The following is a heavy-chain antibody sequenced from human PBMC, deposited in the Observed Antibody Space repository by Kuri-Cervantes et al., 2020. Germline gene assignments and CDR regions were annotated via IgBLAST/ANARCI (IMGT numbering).Heavy chain of an antibody. CDR2: IAGTSGNT. D-gene: IGHD2-15*01. Sequence: GESLKISCAASGFTFSAYAMRWVRQAPGMGLQWVSGIAGTSGNTYYADSVKGRFTISRDNSRNIMYLQMNSLRVEDTALYFCARGSPGWFEYWGQGALVTVSS. CDR3: ARGSPGWFEY. J-gene: IGHJ4*02. V-gene: IGHV3-23*01. CDR1: GFTFSAYA.